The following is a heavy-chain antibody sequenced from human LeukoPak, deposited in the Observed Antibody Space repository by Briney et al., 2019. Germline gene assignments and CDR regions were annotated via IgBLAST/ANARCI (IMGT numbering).Heavy chain of an antibody. CDR2: IYYSGST. CDR1: GVSISSYY. Sequence: SETLSLTCTVSGVSISSYYWSWIRQPPGKGLEWIGYIYYSGSTNYNPSLKSRVTISVDTSKNQFSLKLSSVTAADTAVYYCARGDMVRTTYYYGMDVWGQGTTVTVSS. J-gene: IGHJ6*02. V-gene: IGHV4-59*01. D-gene: IGHD3-10*01. CDR3: ARGDMVRTTYYYGMDV.